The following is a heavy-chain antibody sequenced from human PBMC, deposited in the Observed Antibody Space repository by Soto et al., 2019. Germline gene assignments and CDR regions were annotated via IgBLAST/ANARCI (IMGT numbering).Heavy chain of an antibody. Sequence: YCRRIRQPPGKGLEWIGRINYSGSTYYNPSLKSRVTISVDTSKNQFSLKLSSVTAADTAVYCCASFRLREFGRNYWGQGILVTVSS. CDR1: Y. CDR2: INYSGST. CDR3: ASFRLREFGRNY. D-gene: IGHD3-10*01. V-gene: IGHV4-34*01. J-gene: IGHJ4*02.